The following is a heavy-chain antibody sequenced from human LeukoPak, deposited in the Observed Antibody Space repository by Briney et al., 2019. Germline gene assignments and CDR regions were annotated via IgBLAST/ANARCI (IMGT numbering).Heavy chain of an antibody. CDR3: ARDGCSSTSCYHLGYNWFDS. V-gene: IGHV4-61*02. CDR1: GGSISSGSYY. Sequence: PSETLSLTCTVSGGSISSGSYYWSWIRQPAGKGLEWIGRIYTSGSTNYNPSLKSRVTISVATSKNQFSLKLSSVTAADTAVYYCARDGCSSTSCYHLGYNWFDSWGQGTLVTVSS. CDR2: IYTSGST. J-gene: IGHJ5*01. D-gene: IGHD2-2*01.